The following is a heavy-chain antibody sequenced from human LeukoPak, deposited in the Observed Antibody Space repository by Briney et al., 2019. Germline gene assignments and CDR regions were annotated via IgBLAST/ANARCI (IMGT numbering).Heavy chain of an antibody. CDR3: ARSAFLVTAPGLDYFDY. CDR2: IYNSGST. J-gene: IGHJ4*02. CDR1: GGSISSYY. D-gene: IGHD6-13*01. V-gene: IGHV4-4*07. Sequence: SETLSLTCTVSGGSISSYYWSWIRQPAGKGLEWIGHIYNSGSTNYNPSLKGRVTMSVATSKNQFSLHLSSVTAADTAVYYCARSAFLVTAPGLDYFDYWVQGTLVAVSS.